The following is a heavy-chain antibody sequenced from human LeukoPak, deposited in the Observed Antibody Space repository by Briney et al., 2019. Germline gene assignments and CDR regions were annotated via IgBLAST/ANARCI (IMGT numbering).Heavy chain of an antibody. D-gene: IGHD5-24*01. J-gene: IGHJ4*02. V-gene: IGHV4-59*08. Sequence: PSETLSLTCTVSGGSIRGYYWSWIRQPPGKGLEWIGYIYFSGSSNYNPSLKSRVTMSVDTSKNQFSLKLSSVTAADTAVYYCARHVRSGYNFLDYWGQGNLATVSS. CDR1: GGSIRGYY. CDR3: ARHVRSGYNFLDY. CDR2: IYFSGSS.